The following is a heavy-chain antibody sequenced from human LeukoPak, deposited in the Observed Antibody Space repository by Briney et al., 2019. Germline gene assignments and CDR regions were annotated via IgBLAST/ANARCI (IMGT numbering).Heavy chain of an antibody. CDR1: GFTFSTFA. CDR3: ARDYVTPGITGTTSPLNY. D-gene: IGHD1-7*01. CDR2: IIENGYDK. V-gene: IGHV3-23*01. J-gene: IGHJ4*02. Sequence: GGSLRLSCAASGFTFSTFAMSWVRQAPGKGLEWVSGIIENGYDKYYADSVKGRFTISRDNSKNTLYLQMNSLRADDTAVYYCARDYVTPGITGTTSPLNYWGQGILVSVSS.